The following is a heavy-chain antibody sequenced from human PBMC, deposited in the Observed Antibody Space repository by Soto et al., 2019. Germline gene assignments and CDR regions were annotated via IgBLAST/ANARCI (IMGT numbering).Heavy chain of an antibody. CDR1: GYTFTSYD. V-gene: IGHV1-8*01. Sequence: ASVKVSCKASGYTFTSYDINWVRQATGQGLEWKGWMNPNSGNTGYAQKFQGRVTMTRNTSISAAYMELSSLRAEDTAVYYCARGGWHNVVVAPGATPLYYGLDVWGQGTTVTVSS. CDR3: ARGGWHNVVVAPGATPLYYGLDV. D-gene: IGHD2-2*01. J-gene: IGHJ6*02. CDR2: MNPNSGNT.